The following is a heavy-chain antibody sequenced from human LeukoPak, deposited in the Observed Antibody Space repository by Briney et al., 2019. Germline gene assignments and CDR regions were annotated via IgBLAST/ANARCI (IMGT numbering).Heavy chain of an antibody. Sequence: PGGSLRLSCAASGFTFSSYWMSWVRQAPGKGLEWVANIKEDGSEKYNVDSVKGRFTISRDNAKNSLYLQMNSLRAEDTAVYYCARFIPGVTQSSYDSWGQGTLVTVFS. V-gene: IGHV3-7*01. J-gene: IGHJ4*01. CDR1: GFTFSSYW. CDR3: ARFIPGVTQSSYDS. D-gene: IGHD3-10*01. CDR2: IKEDGSEK.